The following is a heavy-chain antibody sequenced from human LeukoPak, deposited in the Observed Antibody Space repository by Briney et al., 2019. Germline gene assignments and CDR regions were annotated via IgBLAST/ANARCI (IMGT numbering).Heavy chain of an antibody. J-gene: IGHJ4*02. V-gene: IGHV1-46*01. D-gene: IGHD5-24*01. Sequence: ASVKVSCKASGYTFTSYYMHWVRQAPGQGLEWMGIINPSGGSTSYAQKFQGRVTMTRDTSTSTVYMELSSLRSEDTAVYYCARVSVSRWLQLHFDYWGQGTLVTVSS. CDR1: GYTFTSYY. CDR3: ARVSVSRWLQLHFDY. CDR2: INPSGGST.